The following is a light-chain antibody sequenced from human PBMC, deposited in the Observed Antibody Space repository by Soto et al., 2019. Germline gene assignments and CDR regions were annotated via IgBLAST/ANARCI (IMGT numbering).Light chain of an antibody. CDR3: QQRSTWPPT. CDR2: DAS. J-gene: IGKJ4*01. Sequence: EIVLTQSPATLSLSPGERATLSCRASKSVRSYLAWYQQRSGQAPRLLMFDASHRATGIPARFSGSGSGTDFTLTISSLEPEDFAVYYCQQRSTWPPTFGGGTKVEIK. CDR1: KSVRSY. V-gene: IGKV3-11*01.